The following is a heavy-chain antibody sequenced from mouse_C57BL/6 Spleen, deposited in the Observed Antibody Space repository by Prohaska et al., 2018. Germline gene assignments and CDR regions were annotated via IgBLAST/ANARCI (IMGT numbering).Heavy chain of an antibody. CDR3: MRYGLRYWYFDV. D-gene: IGHD1-1*01. J-gene: IGHJ1*03. CDR1: GFTFSGFW. Sequence: DVQLLVTGGGLVHPGGSRGLSCAGSGFTFSGFWMSWVRQTPGKTLVWLGDFNSDSSAINYAQSIKGRFTIFRDNDNGTLNLQMSKVRSEDTATYFCMRYGLRYWYFDVWGTGTTVTVSS. V-gene: IGHV11-2*01. CDR2: FNSDSSAI.